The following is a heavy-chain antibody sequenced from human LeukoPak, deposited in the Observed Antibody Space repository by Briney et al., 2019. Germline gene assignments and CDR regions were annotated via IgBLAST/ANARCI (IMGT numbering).Heavy chain of an antibody. CDR3: ARGTHPEQLVAYEYFQH. Sequence: SETLSLTCTVSGGSISSYYWSWIRQPPGKGLEWIGYIYYSGSTNYNPSLKSRVTISVDTSKNQFSLKLSSVTAADTAVYYCARGTHPEQLVAYEYFQHWGQGTLVTVSS. V-gene: IGHV4-59*08. CDR2: IYYSGST. CDR1: GGSISSYY. D-gene: IGHD6-6*01. J-gene: IGHJ1*01.